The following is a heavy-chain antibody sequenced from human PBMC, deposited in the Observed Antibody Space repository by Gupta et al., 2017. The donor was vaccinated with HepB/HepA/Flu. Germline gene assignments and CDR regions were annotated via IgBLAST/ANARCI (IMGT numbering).Heavy chain of an antibody. J-gene: IGHJ4*02. D-gene: IGHD1/OR15-1a*01. Sequence: QVQLQQWGAGLLKPSETLSPICAVYGGSFSGNYWSWVRQSPEKGLEWIGEINPGGIAKYNPSLKSRVTMSRDTSKNHLSLKLSSVTAADTAVYYCARGPLTGTTRQFDDWGQGTQVTVSS. CDR3: ARGPLTGTTRQFDD. CDR1: GGSFSGNY. CDR2: INPGGIA. V-gene: IGHV4-34*01.